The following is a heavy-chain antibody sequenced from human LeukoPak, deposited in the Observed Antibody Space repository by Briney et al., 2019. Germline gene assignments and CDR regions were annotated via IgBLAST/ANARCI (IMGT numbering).Heavy chain of an antibody. Sequence: GGSLRLSCAASGFTFSSYSMNWVRQAPGKGLEWVSSISSSSSYIYYADSVKGRFTISRDNAKNSLYLQMNSLRAEDTAVYYCXXXXAPNWNDVFYYYYYYMDVWGKGTTVTVSS. CDR2: ISSSSSYI. CDR3: XXXXAPNWNDVFYYYYYYMDV. D-gene: IGHD1-1*01. J-gene: IGHJ6*03. V-gene: IGHV3-21*01. CDR1: GFTFSSYS.